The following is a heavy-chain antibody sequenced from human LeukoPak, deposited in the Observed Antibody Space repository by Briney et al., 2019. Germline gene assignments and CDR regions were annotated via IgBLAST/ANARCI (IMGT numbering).Heavy chain of an antibody. Sequence: GGSLRLSCAASGFTFSSYAMSWVRQVPGKGLEWVSLIDNSGGTTLYADSVKGRFTISRDNAKNSLYLQMNSLRAEDTAVYYCARDHDSSSCPYFDYWGQGTLVTVSS. CDR3: ARDHDSSSCPYFDY. J-gene: IGHJ4*02. D-gene: IGHD6-13*01. CDR2: IDNSGGTT. CDR1: GFTFSSYA. V-gene: IGHV3-23*01.